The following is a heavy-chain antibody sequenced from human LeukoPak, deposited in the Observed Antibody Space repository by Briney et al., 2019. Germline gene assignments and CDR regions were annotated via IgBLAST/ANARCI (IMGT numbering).Heavy chain of an antibody. CDR1: GGSISSSSAY. CDR2: IYYSKNT. Sequence: SETLSLTCTVSGGSISSSSAYWGWIRQPPGEGLGWIGSIYYSKNTYYNPSLKSRVTISADTSKNQFSLTLGSVSATDTAVYYCVSPRGFSYGYFDYWGQGTLVTVSS. D-gene: IGHD5-18*01. CDR3: VSPRGFSYGYFDY. J-gene: IGHJ4*02. V-gene: IGHV4-39*01.